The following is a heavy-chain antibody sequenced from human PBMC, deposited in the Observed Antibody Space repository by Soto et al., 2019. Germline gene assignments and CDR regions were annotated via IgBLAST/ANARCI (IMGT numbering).Heavy chain of an antibody. J-gene: IGHJ5*02. CDR2: ITSIGSST. Sequence: EVQLLESGGGLVQPGGSLRLSCAVSGFTFSSFAMSWVRQAPGKGLEWVSVITSIGSSTYYADSVKGRFTISRDNSKNTLYLQMNSLRAEDTAIYHCAKSLLEHGDYILGGFDPWGQGTLVTVSS. V-gene: IGHV3-23*01. CDR1: GFTFSSFA. CDR3: AKSLLEHGDYILGGFDP. D-gene: IGHD4-17*01.